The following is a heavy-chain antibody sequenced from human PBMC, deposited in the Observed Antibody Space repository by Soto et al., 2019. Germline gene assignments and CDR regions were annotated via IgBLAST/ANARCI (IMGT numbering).Heavy chain of an antibody. J-gene: IGHJ4*02. CDR1: GFTFSNYA. D-gene: IGHD3-10*01. CDR3: ANSALGGD. CDR2: IDSGDST. Sequence: EVQLLESGGGLVQPGGSLRLSCAASGFTFSNYAMSWVRQAPGKGLEWVSSIDSGDSTYYADSVRGRFTISRDVSKRKLYLQMSTLTAEDTAVYYCANSALGGDWGQGTQVTVAS. V-gene: IGHV3-23*01.